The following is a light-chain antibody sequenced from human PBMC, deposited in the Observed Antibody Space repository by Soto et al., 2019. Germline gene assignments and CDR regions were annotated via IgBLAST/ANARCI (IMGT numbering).Light chain of an antibody. J-gene: IGKJ1*01. CDR3: QQYGSSPWT. CDR2: AAS. Sequence: EIVLTQSPGTLSLSPGERATLSCRASQSISSNYLALAWYQQKPGQAPRLLIYAASGRSTGIPDRFTGSGSATDFTLTISRLEPEDCAEYYCQQYGSSPWTFGQGTKVEIK. CDR1: QSISSNY. V-gene: IGKV3-20*01.